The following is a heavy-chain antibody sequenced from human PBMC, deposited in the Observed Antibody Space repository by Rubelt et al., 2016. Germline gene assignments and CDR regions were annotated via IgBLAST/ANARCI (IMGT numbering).Heavy chain of an antibody. CDR1: SGSFSGYY. CDR3: ARQSRGFGVPIS. D-gene: IGHD3-16*01. Sequence: QVQRQQWGAGLLKPSETLSLTCAVYSGSFSGYYWTWIRQPPGKGLEWIGEINHSGSTIYNPSLTSRVTISVATSKNHLSLGLRAVTAADTAGYFCARQSRGFGVPISWGQGTLVTVSS. J-gene: IGHJ4*02. CDR2: INHSGST. V-gene: IGHV4-34*01.